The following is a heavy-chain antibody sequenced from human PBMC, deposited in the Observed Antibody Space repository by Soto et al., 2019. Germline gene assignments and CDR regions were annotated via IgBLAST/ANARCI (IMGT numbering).Heavy chain of an antibody. D-gene: IGHD2-15*01. V-gene: IGHV3-23*01. CDR3: AKDPRQGYCSGGSCLNWFDP. J-gene: IGHJ5*02. CDR1: GFTFSSYA. Sequence: VGSVRLSCAASGFTFSSYAMSWVRQAPGKGLEWVSAISGSGGSTYYADSVKGRFTISRDNSKNTLYLQMNSLRAEDTAVYYCAKDPRQGYCSGGSCLNWFDPWGQGTLVTVSS. CDR2: ISGSGGST.